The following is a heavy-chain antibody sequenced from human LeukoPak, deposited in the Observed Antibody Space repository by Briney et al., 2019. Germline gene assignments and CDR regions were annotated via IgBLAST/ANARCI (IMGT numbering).Heavy chain of an antibody. Sequence: PSETLSLTCSVSGASLSTSPYYWGWIRQPPGKGLEWIGNIYYTGSTYYNVSLNSRVTISIDTSKNLFSLRLNSMTAADTAVYYCARVGSMRWGYFDYWGQGTLVTVSS. J-gene: IGHJ4*02. CDR3: ARVGSMRWGYFDY. CDR2: IYYTGST. CDR1: GASLSTSPYY. V-gene: IGHV4-39*01. D-gene: IGHD7-27*01.